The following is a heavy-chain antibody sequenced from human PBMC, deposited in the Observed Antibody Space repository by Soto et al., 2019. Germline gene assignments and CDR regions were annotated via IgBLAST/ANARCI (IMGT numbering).Heavy chain of an antibody. CDR1: GGSISSYY. CDR2: IYYTGST. J-gene: IGHJ4*02. D-gene: IGHD3-10*01. V-gene: IGHV4-59*01. Sequence: QVQLQESGPGLVKPSETLSLTCTVSGGSISSYYWSWIRQPPGKGLEWIGYIYYTGSTNYNPSLKRRVSISVDSSTNQFSLKLSSVTAADTAVYYCARSSPPDYYGSGSYWDYWGQGALVTVSS. CDR3: ARSSPPDYYGSGSYWDY.